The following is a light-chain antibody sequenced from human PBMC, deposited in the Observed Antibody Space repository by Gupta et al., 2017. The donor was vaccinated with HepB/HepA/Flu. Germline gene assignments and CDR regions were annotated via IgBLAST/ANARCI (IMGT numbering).Light chain of an antibody. Sequence: SYELTQPPSVSVSPGQTASITCSGNKLGDKYACWYQQKTGPSPVLVIYQDTNRPSGNPERFSGSNSGTTATLTLSGTQAMDEADYYCQAWDSSTVVFGGGTKLTVL. CDR1: KLGDKY. J-gene: IGLJ2*01. V-gene: IGLV3-1*01. CDR2: QDT. CDR3: QAWDSSTVV.